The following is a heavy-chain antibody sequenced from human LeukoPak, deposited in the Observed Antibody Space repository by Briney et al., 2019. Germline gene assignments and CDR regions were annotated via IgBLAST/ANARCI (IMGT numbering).Heavy chain of an antibody. Sequence: SVKVSRKASGGTFSSYAISWVRQAPGQGLEWMGGIIPIFGTANYAQKFQGRVTITTDESTSTAYMELSSLRSEDTAVYYCATFRDGYNSHDYWGQGTLVTVSS. CDR2: IIPIFGTA. V-gene: IGHV1-69*05. CDR3: ATFRDGYNSHDY. D-gene: IGHD5-24*01. J-gene: IGHJ4*02. CDR1: GGTFSSYA.